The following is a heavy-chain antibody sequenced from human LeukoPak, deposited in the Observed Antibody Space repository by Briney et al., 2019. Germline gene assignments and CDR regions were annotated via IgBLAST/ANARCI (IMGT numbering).Heavy chain of an antibody. CDR2: ISGSGATI. V-gene: IGHV3-23*01. CDR1: GFTFSSYE. J-gene: IGHJ5*02. CDR3: AKSPGTTGWFDP. D-gene: IGHD1-1*01. Sequence: PGGSLRLSCAASGFTFSSYEMNWVRQAPGKGLEWVSGISGSGATIYYADSVKGRFTISRDNSKNTLYLQMNSLRAEDTAVYYCAKSPGTTGWFDPWGQETLVTVSS.